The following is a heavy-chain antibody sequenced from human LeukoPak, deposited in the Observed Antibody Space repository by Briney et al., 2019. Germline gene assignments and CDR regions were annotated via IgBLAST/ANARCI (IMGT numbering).Heavy chain of an antibody. CDR1: GYTFTGYY. CDR3: ASSFYRQTDA. Sequence: ASVKVSCMACGYTFTGYYMHWVRQAPGQGLEWLGWINSKTGDTNYAQKFQGRVVMTMDTAISTANLDLSRLTSDDTAMYYCASSFYRQTDAWGQGSLVTVSS. D-gene: IGHD3-16*02. J-gene: IGHJ5*02. V-gene: IGHV1-2*02. CDR2: INSKTGDT.